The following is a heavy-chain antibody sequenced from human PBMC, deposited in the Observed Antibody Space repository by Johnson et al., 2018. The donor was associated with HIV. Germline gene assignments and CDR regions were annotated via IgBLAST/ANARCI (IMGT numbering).Heavy chain of an antibody. J-gene: IGHJ3*02. D-gene: IGHD3-22*01. Sequence: VQLVESGGGLVQPGGSLRLSCAASGFAFSNAWMSWVRQAPGKGLEWVGRIKSKTDGGTTDYAAPVKGRFTISRDDSKNTLYLQMNSLKTEDTAVYYCTTGPDYYDTSEDAFDIWGQGTMVTVSS. V-gene: IGHV3-15*01. CDR3: TTGPDYYDTSEDAFDI. CDR2: IKSKTDGGTT. CDR1: GFAFSNAW.